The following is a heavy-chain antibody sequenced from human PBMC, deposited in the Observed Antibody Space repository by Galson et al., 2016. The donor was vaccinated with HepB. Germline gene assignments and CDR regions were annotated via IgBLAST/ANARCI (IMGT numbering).Heavy chain of an antibody. CDR3: ARINTLTGSGFDP. CDR2: ISPGNGNS. J-gene: IGHJ5*02. V-gene: IGHV1-3*01. CDR1: GYTFTNFA. Sequence: SVKVSCKASGYTFTNFAIHWVRQAPGQRLEWMGWISPGNGNSKYSQKFQGRVTFTRDTSASTAYMELSSLRSEDTAVYYCARINTLTGSGFDPWGQGTLVTVSS. D-gene: IGHD3-9*01.